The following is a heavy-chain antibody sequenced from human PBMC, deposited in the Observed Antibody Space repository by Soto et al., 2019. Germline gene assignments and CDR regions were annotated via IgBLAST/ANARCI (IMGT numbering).Heavy chain of an antibody. Sequence: QVQLVQSGAEVKKPGASVKVSCKASGYTFTGYYLHWMRQAPGQGLEWMGWINPNSGATHYAQKFQGWVTVTRDTSISTAYMELSSLGSDDTAVYYCAREEAAAGKFQQHFEYWGRGTLVTVSS. CDR3: AREEAAAGKFQQHFEY. V-gene: IGHV1-2*04. CDR2: INPNSGAT. D-gene: IGHD6-13*01. J-gene: IGHJ4*02. CDR1: GYTFTGYY.